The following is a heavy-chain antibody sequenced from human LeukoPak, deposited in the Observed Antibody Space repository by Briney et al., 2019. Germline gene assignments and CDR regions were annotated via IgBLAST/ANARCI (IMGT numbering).Heavy chain of an antibody. CDR3: ARVNVVVPAAIRKFDY. D-gene: IGHD2-2*02. CDR2: ISSSSSTI. J-gene: IGHJ4*02. V-gene: IGHV3-48*01. Sequence: GGSLRLSCAASGLTLSSYEMNWVRQAPGKGLEWVSYISSSSSTIYYADSVKGRFTISRDNDKNSLYLQMNSLRTEDTAVYYCARVNVVVPAAIRKFDYWGQGTLVTVSS. CDR1: GLTLSSYE.